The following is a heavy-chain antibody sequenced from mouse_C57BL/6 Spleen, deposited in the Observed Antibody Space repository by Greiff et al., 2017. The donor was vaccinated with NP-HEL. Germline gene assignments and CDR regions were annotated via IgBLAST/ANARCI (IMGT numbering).Heavy chain of an antibody. J-gene: IGHJ1*03. D-gene: IGHD1-1*01. Sequence: EVMLVDSGGGLVQPKGSLKLSCAASGFSFNTYAMNWVRQAPGKGLEWVARIRSKSNNYATYYADSVKDRFTISRDDSESMLYLQMNNLKTEDTAMYYCVRNYGSSYDWYFDVWGTGTTVTVSS. CDR2: IRSKSNNYAT. CDR3: VRNYGSSYDWYFDV. V-gene: IGHV10-1*01. CDR1: GFSFNTYA.